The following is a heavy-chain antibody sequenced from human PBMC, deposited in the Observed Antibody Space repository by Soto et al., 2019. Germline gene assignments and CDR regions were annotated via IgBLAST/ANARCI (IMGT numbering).Heavy chain of an antibody. CDR3: AKGMRGTGSYYSYGRDV. V-gene: IGHV3-23*01. CDR2: ISASGGST. J-gene: IGHJ6*02. Sequence: EVQLLDSGGGLVQPGGSLRLSCAASGFTFTNYAMSWVRQAPGKGLEWVSTISASGGSTYHADSVKGRFTISRDNSKNTRAMPMTSLRDEDTAAYYCAKGMRGTGSYYSYGRDVWGQGTTVTVSS. D-gene: IGHD3-10*01. CDR1: GFTFTNYA.